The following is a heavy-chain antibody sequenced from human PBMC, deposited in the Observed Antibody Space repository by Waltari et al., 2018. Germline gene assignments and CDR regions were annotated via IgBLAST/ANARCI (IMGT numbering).Heavy chain of an antibody. CDR1: GFTFSSYS. J-gene: IGHJ4*02. CDR2: ISSSSSYI. Sequence: EVQLVESGGGLVKPGGSLRLSCAASGFTFSSYSMTLVRQAPGKGLEWVSSISSSSSYIYYADSVKGRFTISRDNAKNSLYLQMNSLRAEDTAVYYCARGPIVGATEMNIRSGGHWGQGTLVTVSS. V-gene: IGHV3-21*01. D-gene: IGHD1-26*01. CDR3: ARGPIVGATEMNIRSGGH.